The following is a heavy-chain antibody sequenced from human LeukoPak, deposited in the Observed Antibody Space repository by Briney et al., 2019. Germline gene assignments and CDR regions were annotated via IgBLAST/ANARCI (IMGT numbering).Heavy chain of an antibody. V-gene: IGHV3-48*03. Sequence: PGGSLRLSCAASGFTFSTYEMIWVRPAPGKGLEWVSYISSSSSNKYYADSVEGRFTISRDNAKNSLYLQMNSLRAEDTAVYYCATDCSSSSCLQTDYWGQGTLVTVSS. CDR3: ATDCSSSSCLQTDY. CDR1: GFTFSTYE. CDR2: ISSSSSNK. D-gene: IGHD2-2*01. J-gene: IGHJ4*02.